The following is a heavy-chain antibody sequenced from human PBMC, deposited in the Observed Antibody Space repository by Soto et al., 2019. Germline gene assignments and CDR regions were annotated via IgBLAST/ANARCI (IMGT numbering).Heavy chain of an antibody. D-gene: IGHD1-26*01. CDR2: ISYDGSNK. J-gene: IGHJ4*02. CDR3: ARDSAPYIVGATYYFDY. CDR1: GFTFSSYA. V-gene: IGHV3-30-3*01. Sequence: VGSLRLSCAASGFTFSSYAMHWVRQAPGKGLEWVAVISYDGSNKYYADSVKGRFTISRDNSKNTLYLQMNSLRAEDTAVYYCARDSAPYIVGATYYFDYWGQGTLVTVSS.